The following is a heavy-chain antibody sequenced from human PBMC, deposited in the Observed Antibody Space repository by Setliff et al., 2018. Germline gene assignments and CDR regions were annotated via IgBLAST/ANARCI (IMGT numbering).Heavy chain of an antibody. D-gene: IGHD3-9*01. Sequence: GGSLRLSCAASGFTFSTYSMSWVRQAPGKGLEWVSAISGDSIYIYYGDSVKGRFIISRDNSKNTLYLQMRSLRAEDTAIYYCANHNPARRALNGTPLDNWGQGTLVTVSS. CDR3: ANHNPARRALNGTPLDN. CDR2: ISGDSIYI. CDR1: GFTFSTYS. J-gene: IGHJ4*02. V-gene: IGHV3-23*01.